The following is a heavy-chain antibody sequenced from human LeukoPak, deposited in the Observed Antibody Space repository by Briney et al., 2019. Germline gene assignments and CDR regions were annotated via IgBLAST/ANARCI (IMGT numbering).Heavy chain of an antibody. V-gene: IGHV1-2*02. J-gene: IGHJ4*02. CDR3: ARAPANYYDSSGYYLY. CDR2: GAT. D-gene: IGHD3-22*01. Sequence: VASVKVSCKTSGYTFTSYDLNWVRQAPGQGLEGIGGATNYGQKFQGRVTITRDTSISTAYMELSRLISDDTAVYYCARAPANYYDSSGYYLYWGQGTLVTVSS. CDR1: GYTFTSYD.